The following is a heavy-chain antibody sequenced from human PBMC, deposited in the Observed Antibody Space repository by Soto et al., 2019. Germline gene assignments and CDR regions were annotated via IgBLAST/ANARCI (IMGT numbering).Heavy chain of an antibody. CDR2: IYYSGST. V-gene: IGHV4-59*01. CDR1: GGSISSYY. D-gene: IGHD4-17*01. Sequence: KRSETLSLTCTVSGGSISSYYWIWSRHPAGKGLEWIGYIYYSGSTNYNPSLKSRVTISVDTSKNQFSLKLSSVTAADTAVYYCARGGAGDYLSMGSDYWGQGTLVTVSS. CDR3: ARGGAGDYLSMGSDY. J-gene: IGHJ4*02.